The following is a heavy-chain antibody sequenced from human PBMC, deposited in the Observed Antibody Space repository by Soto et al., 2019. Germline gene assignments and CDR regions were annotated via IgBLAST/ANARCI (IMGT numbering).Heavy chain of an antibody. CDR2: INGSGGRT. J-gene: IGHJ1*01. V-gene: IGHV3-23*01. CDR1: EFIFSKSS. CDR3: VKWGDDSKYFHH. Sequence: GGSLRLSCAASEFIFSKSSMMWVRQAPGAGLEWVSGINGSGGRTFYADSVNGRFTISRDNLKNTLFMQMNSLKAEDTAIYYYVKWGDDSKYFHHWGQGTLVTVSS. D-gene: IGHD2-21*02.